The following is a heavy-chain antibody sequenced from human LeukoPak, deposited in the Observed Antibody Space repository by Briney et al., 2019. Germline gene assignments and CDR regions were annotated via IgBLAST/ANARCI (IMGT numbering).Heavy chain of an antibody. J-gene: IGHJ6*03. Sequence: GGSLRLSCAASGFTVSSNYMSWVRQAPGKGLEWVSVIYSGGSTYYADSVKGRFTIFRDNSKNTLYLQMNSLGAEATAVYYCARASGWSAYYYMDVWGKGTTVTVSS. D-gene: IGHD6-19*01. CDR1: GFTVSSNY. CDR2: IYSGGST. CDR3: ARASGWSAYYYMDV. V-gene: IGHV3-53*01.